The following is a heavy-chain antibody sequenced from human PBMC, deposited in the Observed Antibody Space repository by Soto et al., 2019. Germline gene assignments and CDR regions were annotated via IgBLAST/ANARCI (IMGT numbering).Heavy chain of an antibody. J-gene: IGHJ4*02. CDR3: ARVGGYDDY. V-gene: IGHV4-59*01. Sequence: SETLSLTCTVSGGSISSYYWSWIRQPPGKGLEWIGYIYYSGSTNYNPPLKSRVTISVDTSKNQFSLKLSSVTAADTAMYYCARVGGYDDYWGQGTLVTVSS. CDR1: GGSISSYY. D-gene: IGHD5-12*01. CDR2: IYYSGST.